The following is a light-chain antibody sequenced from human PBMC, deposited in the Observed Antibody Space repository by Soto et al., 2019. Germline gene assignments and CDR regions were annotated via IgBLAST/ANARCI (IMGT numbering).Light chain of an antibody. V-gene: IGKV3-11*01. CDR3: QQYNSYS. CDR2: DAS. CDR1: QSVSSY. J-gene: IGKJ1*01. Sequence: EIVLTQSPATLSLSPGERATLSCRASQSVSSYLAWYQQKPGQAPRLLIYDASNRATGIPARFSGSGSGTDFTLTNSSLQPDDFATYYCQQYNSYSFGQGTKVDIK.